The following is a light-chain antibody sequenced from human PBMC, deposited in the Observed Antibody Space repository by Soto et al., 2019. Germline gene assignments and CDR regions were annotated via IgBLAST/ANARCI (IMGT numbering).Light chain of an antibody. Sequence: DIQMTQSPSTLSGSVGDRVTITCRASQTISSWLAWYQQKPGKAPKLLIYKASTLKSGVPSRFSRSGSGTEFTLTISSLQPDDFETYSCQHYNSYSEAFGQGTKVELK. V-gene: IGKV1-5*03. CDR3: QHYNSYSEA. J-gene: IGKJ1*01. CDR1: QTISSW. CDR2: KAS.